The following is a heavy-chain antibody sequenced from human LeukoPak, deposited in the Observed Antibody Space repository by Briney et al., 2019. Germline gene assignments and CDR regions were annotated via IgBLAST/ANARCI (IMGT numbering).Heavy chain of an antibody. CDR3: ARGGIITSYAFEI. Sequence: GRSLRLSCAASGFTFRSYVMSWVRQAPGKGLEWVSGISDSGGSTYYADSVRGRFTISRDNAKNSLYLQMDSLRAEDTAVYYCARGGIITSYAFEIWGQGAMVTVSS. D-gene: IGHD3-10*01. CDR1: GFTFRSYV. V-gene: IGHV3-23*01. CDR2: ISDSGGST. J-gene: IGHJ3*02.